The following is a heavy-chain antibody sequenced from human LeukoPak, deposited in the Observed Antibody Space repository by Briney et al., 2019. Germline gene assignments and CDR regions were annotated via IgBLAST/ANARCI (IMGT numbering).Heavy chain of an antibody. CDR1: GFTFTISA. J-gene: IGHJ4*02. CDR2: IVVGSGNT. CDR3: AADIGHSYGYDY. V-gene: IGHV1-58*01. D-gene: IGHD5-18*01. Sequence: ASVKVSCKASGFTFTISAVQWVRQARGQRLEWIGWIVVGSGNTNYAQKFQERVTITRDMSTSTAYMELSSLRSEDTAVYYCAADIGHSYGYDYWGQGTLVTVSS.